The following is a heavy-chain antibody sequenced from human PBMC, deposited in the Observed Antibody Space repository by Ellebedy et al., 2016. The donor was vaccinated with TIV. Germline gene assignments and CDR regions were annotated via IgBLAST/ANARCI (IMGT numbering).Heavy chain of an antibody. D-gene: IGHD2-15*01. CDR3: ARLKDSYYFDY. J-gene: IGHJ4*02. V-gene: IGHV4-59*08. CDR1: GGSISSYY. Sequence: SETLSLTXTVSGGSISSYYWSWIRQPPGKGLEWIGYIYYSGSTNYNPSLKSRVTISVDTSNNQFSLKVSSVTAADTAVYYCARLKDSYYFDYWGQGTLVTVSS. CDR2: IYYSGST.